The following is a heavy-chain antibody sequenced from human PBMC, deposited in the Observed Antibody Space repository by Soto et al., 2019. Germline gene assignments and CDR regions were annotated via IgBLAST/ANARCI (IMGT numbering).Heavy chain of an antibody. D-gene: IGHD3-3*01. J-gene: IGHJ6*02. CDR1: GYTFTSYG. V-gene: IGHV1-18*01. CDR3: ARDLRNYDFWRGGYYYGMDV. Sequence: ASVKVSCKASGYTFTSYGISWVRQAPGQGLEWMGWISAYNGNTNYAQKLQGRVTMTTDTSTSTAYMELRSLRSDDTAVYYCARDLRNYDFWRGGYYYGMDVWGQGTTVTVSS. CDR2: ISAYNGNT.